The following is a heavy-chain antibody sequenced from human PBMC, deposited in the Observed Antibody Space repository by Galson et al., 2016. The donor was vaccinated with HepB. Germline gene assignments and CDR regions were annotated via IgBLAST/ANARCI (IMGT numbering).Heavy chain of an antibody. Sequence: SLRLSCAASGFTFSNHWMHWVRQAPGKGLVWVSRINPGGSDTMYADSVKGRFTISRDNAKNTLYLQMNTLRVEDTAVYYCARGLISSGGVAATPFDYWGQGTLVTVSS. CDR1: GFTFSNHW. V-gene: IGHV3-74*03. CDR2: INPGGSDT. D-gene: IGHD2-15*01. CDR3: ARGLISSGGVAATPFDY. J-gene: IGHJ4*02.